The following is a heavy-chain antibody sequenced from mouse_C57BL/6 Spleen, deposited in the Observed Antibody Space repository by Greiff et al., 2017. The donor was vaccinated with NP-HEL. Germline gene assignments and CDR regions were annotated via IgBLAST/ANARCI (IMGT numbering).Heavy chain of an antibody. CDR1: GYAFSSSW. D-gene: IGHD1-1*01. CDR3: ARSHFSYGSSYYFDY. Sequence: VQLQESGPELVKPGASVKISCKASGYAFSSSWMNWVKQRTGKGLEWIGRIYPGDGDTNYNGKFKGKATLTADKSSSTAYMQLSSLTSEDSAVYFCARSHFSYGSSYYFDYWGQGTTLTVSS. CDR2: IYPGDGDT. V-gene: IGHV1-82*01. J-gene: IGHJ2*01.